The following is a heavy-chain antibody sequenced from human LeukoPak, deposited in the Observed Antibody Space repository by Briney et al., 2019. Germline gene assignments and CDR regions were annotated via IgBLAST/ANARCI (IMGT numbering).Heavy chain of an antibody. CDR2: LNPNSGGT. CDR1: GYTFTAFF. D-gene: IGHD1-26*01. J-gene: IGHJ4*02. Sequence: ASVKVSCKTSGYTFTAFFIHWVRQAPGQGLEWMGWLNPNSGGTNYAQKFQGRVTMTRETSISTAYMELSKLRSDDTAVYFCARVGAAYQDSNYWGQGTLVTVSS. CDR3: ARVGAAYQDSNY. V-gene: IGHV1-2*02.